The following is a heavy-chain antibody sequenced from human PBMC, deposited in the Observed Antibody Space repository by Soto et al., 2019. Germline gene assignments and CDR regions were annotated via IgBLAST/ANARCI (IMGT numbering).Heavy chain of an antibody. V-gene: IGHV1-69*12. CDR2: IMPIFRTA. CDR1: GGTFSTAA. J-gene: IGHJ6*02. Sequence: QVQVVQSGAEMKKPGSSVKVSCKTSGGTFSTAAISWVRQAPGQGLEWMGGIMPIFRTADYAQKFQGRVTITADESATPAYLELSSLRSEDTAVYYCARDKDRAQLGGNYYYLMDVWGQGTTVTVTS. CDR3: ARDKDRAQLGGNYYYLMDV. D-gene: IGHD3-3*02.